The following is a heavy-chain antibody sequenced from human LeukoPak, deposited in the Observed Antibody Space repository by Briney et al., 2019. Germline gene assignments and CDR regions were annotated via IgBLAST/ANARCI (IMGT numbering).Heavy chain of an antibody. J-gene: IGHJ3*02. V-gene: IGHV1-69*05. CDR2: IIPIFGTA. CDR3: ARGGFWSGYYYRAFDI. Sequence: SVKVSCKASGGTFSSYAISWVRQAPGQGLEWMGGIIPIFGTANYAQKFQGRVTITTDESTSTAYMELSSLRSEDTAVYYCARGGFWSGYYYRAFDIWGQGTMVTVSS. D-gene: IGHD3-3*01. CDR1: GGTFSSYA.